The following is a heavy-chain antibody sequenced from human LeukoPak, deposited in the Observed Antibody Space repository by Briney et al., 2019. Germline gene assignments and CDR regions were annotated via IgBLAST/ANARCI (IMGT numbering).Heavy chain of an antibody. CDR1: GFDLSPYT. V-gene: IGHV3-21*01. CDR2: ISSTSTYM. CDR3: ARRVTTFLS. D-gene: IGHD4-17*01. Sequence: PGGSLRLSCSASGFDLSPYTMNWVRQAPGKGLEWVASISSTSTYMYYGDSLKGRFTISRDNAKNTQYLQLDSLRAEDTATYYCARRVTTFLSWGQGTLVIVSS. J-gene: IGHJ4*02.